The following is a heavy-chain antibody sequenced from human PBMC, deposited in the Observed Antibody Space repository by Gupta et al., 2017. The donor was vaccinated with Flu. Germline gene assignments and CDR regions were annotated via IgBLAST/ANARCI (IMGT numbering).Heavy chain of an antibody. V-gene: IGHV4-34*01. D-gene: IGHD6-13*01. Sequence: QVQLPQWGAGLLKPSETLSLTCAVHGGSFSGYYWSWIRQPPGKGLEWIGEINHSGSTNYNPSLKSRVTISVDTSKNQFSLKLSSVTAADTAVYYCASSSWYSPVDNWFDPWGQGTLVTVSS. CDR1: GGSFSGYY. CDR2: INHSGST. CDR3: ASSSWYSPVDNWFDP. J-gene: IGHJ5*02.